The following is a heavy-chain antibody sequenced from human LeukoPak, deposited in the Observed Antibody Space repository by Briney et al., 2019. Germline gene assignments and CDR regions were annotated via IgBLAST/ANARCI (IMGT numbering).Heavy chain of an antibody. CDR3: ARGQKQLSRIYYFDY. CDR1: GGSLSGYY. D-gene: IGHD6-6*01. V-gene: IGHV4-34*01. J-gene: IGHJ4*02. Sequence: SETLSLTCAVYGGSLSGYYWSWIRQPPGKGLEWIGEINHSGSTNYNPSLKSRVTISVDTSKNQFSLKLSSVTAADTAVYYCARGQKQLSRIYYFDYWGQGTLVTVSS. CDR2: INHSGST.